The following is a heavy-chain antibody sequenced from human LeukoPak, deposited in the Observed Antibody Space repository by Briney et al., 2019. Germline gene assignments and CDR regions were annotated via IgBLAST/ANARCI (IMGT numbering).Heavy chain of an antibody. CDR2: LYWDDDK. CDR3: AHRVSSWGYFDY. CDR1: GFSLSTSGVG. J-gene: IGHJ4*02. Sequence: ESGPTLVKPQQTLTLTCTFSGFSLSTSGVGVGWIRQPPGKALEWLALLYWDDDKRYSPSLKRRLTITKNTSKNQVVLTMTNMDPVDTATYYCAHRVSSWGYFDYWAREPWSPSPQ. V-gene: IGHV2-5*02. D-gene: IGHD7-27*01.